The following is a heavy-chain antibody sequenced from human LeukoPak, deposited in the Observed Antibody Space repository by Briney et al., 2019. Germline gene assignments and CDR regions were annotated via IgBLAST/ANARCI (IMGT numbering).Heavy chain of an antibody. J-gene: IGHJ6*02. CDR1: GFSMSVYW. D-gene: IGHD2-2*01. CDR3: ARVESLYCSSTSCYPNYYYGMDV. V-gene: IGHV3-21*01. Sequence: GGSLRLSCEASGFSMSVYWMSWVRQAPGKGLEWVSSISSSSSYIYYADSVKGRFTISRDNAKNSLYLQMNSLRAEDTAVYYCARVESLYCSSTSCYPNYYYGMDVWGQGTTVTVSS. CDR2: ISSSSSYI.